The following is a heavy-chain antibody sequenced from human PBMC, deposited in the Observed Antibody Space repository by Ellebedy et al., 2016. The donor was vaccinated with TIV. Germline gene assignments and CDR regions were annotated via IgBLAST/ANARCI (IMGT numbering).Heavy chain of an antibody. J-gene: IGHJ4*02. D-gene: IGHD3-3*01. CDR3: AKVDPRYGVAPFDS. CDR2: ISYDGSNE. CDR1: GFTFSNYA. V-gene: IGHV3-30*18. Sequence: GESLKISXAASGFTFSNYAIHWVRQAPGKGLEWVAVISYDGSNEYYADSVKGRFTISRDNSKNTLYLQMNSLRAEDTAVYYCAKVDPRYGVAPFDSWGQGTLVIVSS.